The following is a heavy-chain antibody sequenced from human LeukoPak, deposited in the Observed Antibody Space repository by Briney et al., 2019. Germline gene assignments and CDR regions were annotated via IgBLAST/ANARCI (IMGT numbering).Heavy chain of an antibody. D-gene: IGHD2-21*02. CDR3: AKGEIVVATVGYYYGMDV. CDR1: GFTFSSYA. Sequence: GGSLRLSCAASGFTFSSYAMSWVRQAPGKGLEWVSAISGSGGSTYYADSVKGRFTISRDNSKNTLYLQMNSLRAEDTAVYYCAKGEIVVATVGYYYGMDVWGQGTTVTVSS. CDR2: ISGSGGST. V-gene: IGHV3-23*01. J-gene: IGHJ6*02.